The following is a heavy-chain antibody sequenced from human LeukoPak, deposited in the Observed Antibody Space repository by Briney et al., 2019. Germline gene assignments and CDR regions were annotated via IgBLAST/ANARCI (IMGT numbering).Heavy chain of an antibody. CDR1: GFSFSSYT. Sequence: PGGSLRLSCAASGFSFSSYTMNWVRQAPGKGLEWVSYLTSRSSIMYFADSVRGRFTISRDNAKNSLYLQMNSLRDEDTAVYYCARDATKRGYSGYGFDYWGQGTLVTVSS. V-gene: IGHV3-48*02. J-gene: IGHJ4*02. D-gene: IGHD5-12*01. CDR2: LTSRSSIM. CDR3: ARDATKRGYSGYGFDY.